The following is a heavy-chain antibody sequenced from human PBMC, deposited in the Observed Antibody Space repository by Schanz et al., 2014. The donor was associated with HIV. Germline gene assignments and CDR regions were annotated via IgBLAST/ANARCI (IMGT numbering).Heavy chain of an antibody. D-gene: IGHD1-26*01. Sequence: EVQVVESGGGLVQPGGSLRLYCAASGFTFSSYGMHWVRLAPGKGLEWVSTVGYGGDNTYYADSVEGRFTISRDNSKNTVYLQMNSLRAEDTALYYCAKRGPYTGRYEYFQQWGQGTLVTVSS. CDR1: GFTFSSYG. CDR3: AKRGPYTGRYEYFQQ. J-gene: IGHJ1*01. V-gene: IGHV3-23*04. CDR2: VGYGGDNT.